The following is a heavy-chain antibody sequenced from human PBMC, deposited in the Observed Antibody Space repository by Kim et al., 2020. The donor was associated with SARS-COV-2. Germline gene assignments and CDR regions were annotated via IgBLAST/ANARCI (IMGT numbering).Heavy chain of an antibody. V-gene: IGHV3-9*01. J-gene: IGHJ3*02. CDR1: GFTFDDYA. CDR2: ISWNSGSI. CDR3: AKAETYSSGYTNDAFDI. Sequence: GGSLRLSCAASGFTFDDYAMHWVRQAPGKGLEWVSGISWNSGSIGYADSVKGRFTISRDNAKNSLYLQMNSLRAEDTALYYCAKAETYSSGYTNDAFDI. D-gene: IGHD3-22*01.